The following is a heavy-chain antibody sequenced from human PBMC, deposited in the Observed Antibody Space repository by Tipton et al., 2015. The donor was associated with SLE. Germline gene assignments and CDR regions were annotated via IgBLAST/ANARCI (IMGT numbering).Heavy chain of an antibody. CDR1: GFTFSSYG. V-gene: IGHV3-30*02. Sequence: GSLRLSCAASGFTFSSYGMHWVRQAPGKGLEWVAFIRYGGSYKYYADSVKGRFTISRDNSKNTLYLQMNSLRAEDTAVYYCAKGIGQGYYYGMDVWGQGTTVTVSS. J-gene: IGHJ6*02. CDR2: IRYGGSYK. CDR3: AKGIGQGYYYGMDV.